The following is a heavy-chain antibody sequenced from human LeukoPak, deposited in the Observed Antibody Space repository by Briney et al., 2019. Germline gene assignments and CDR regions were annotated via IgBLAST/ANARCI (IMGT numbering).Heavy chain of an antibody. CDR1: GSTFSYYS. Sequence: GGSLRLSCAASGSTFSYYSMNCVRQAPGKGLEWLSYIGSSGSSMYYADSVKGRFTISRDNAQNSVYLQMNSLRDEDTAVYYCARQTTVFHNWGQGTLVTVSS. J-gene: IGHJ4*02. CDR3: ARQTTVFHN. V-gene: IGHV3-48*02. D-gene: IGHD1-1*01. CDR2: IGSSGSSM.